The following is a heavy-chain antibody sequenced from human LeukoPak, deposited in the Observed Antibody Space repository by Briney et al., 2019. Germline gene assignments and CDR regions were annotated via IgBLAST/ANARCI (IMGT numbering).Heavy chain of an antibody. CDR1: GFTFSSYS. J-gene: IGHJ4*02. V-gene: IGHV3-48*04. Sequence: GGSLRLSCAASGFTFSSYSMNWVRQAPGKGLEWVSHITSSSDTIFYADSVKGRFTISRDNAKNSLYLQMNSLRAEDTAVYYCVREGNYYDSSGYYYVYYLDYWGQGTLVTVSS. D-gene: IGHD3-22*01. CDR3: VREGNYYDSSGYYYVYYLDY. CDR2: ITSSSDTI.